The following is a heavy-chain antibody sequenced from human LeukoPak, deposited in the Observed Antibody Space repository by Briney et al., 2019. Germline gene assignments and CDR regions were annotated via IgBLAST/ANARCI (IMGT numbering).Heavy chain of an antibody. V-gene: IGHV1-69*10. D-gene: IGHD2-15*01. CDR1: GGTFRRYA. CDR2: IIPILGVA. Sequence: VRVSCEASGGTFRRYAISWGREAPGQGGEGGGRIIPILGVANYAQTLQGRVTITAAKSPSTAYMELSSLRSEDTAVYYCARLYCSGGSCSFYYYYRMDVWGQGTTVTASS. J-gene: IGHJ6*02. CDR3: ARLYCSGGSCSFYYYYRMDV.